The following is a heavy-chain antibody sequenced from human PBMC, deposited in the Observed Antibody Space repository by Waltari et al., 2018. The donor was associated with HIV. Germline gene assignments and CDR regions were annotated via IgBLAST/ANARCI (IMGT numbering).Heavy chain of an antibody. Sequence: QLQLRESGPGLVKPLETVALNCSVSGGSITSYIWSWYRQPPAKGLEWIGYIHSTGTTNYSPALESRVTISVDTSKTFFSRQRNSVTAADTAIYYCARGIFGGNPGYWGRGTLITVSS. CDR1: GGSITSYI. J-gene: IGHJ4*02. CDR2: IHSTGTT. V-gene: IGHV4-59*01. CDR3: ARGIFGGNPGY. D-gene: IGHD2-15*01.